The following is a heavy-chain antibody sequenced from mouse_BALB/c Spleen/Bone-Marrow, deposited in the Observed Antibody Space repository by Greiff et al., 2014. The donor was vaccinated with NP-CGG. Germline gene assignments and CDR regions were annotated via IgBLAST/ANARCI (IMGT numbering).Heavy chain of an antibody. CDR2: ISSGGSYT. Sequence: EVKVVESGGGLVKPGGSLKLSCAASGFTFRYYAMSWVCQSPEKRLEWVAEISSGGSYTYYADTVTCRFTISRDNAKNTLYLEMSSLRSEDTAMYYCARDRGDYWGQGTSVTVSS. CDR3: ARDRGDY. V-gene: IGHV5-9-4*01. J-gene: IGHJ4*01. D-gene: IGHD3-1*01. CDR1: GFTFRYYA.